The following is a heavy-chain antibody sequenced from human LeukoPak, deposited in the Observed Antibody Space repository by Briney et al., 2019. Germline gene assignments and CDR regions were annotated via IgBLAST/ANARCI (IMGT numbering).Heavy chain of an antibody. D-gene: IGHD3-22*01. V-gene: IGHV3-15*01. J-gene: IGHJ4*02. CDR1: GFTFSSYS. CDR2: IKSKSDGGTT. Sequence: GGSLRLSCAASGFTFSSYSMNWVRQAPGKGLEWVGRIKSKSDGGTTDYAAPVKGRFTISRDDSTNTLYLQMDSLKTEDTAMYYCTTNPRIYYDSWWGQGTLVTVSS. CDR3: TTNPRIYYDSW.